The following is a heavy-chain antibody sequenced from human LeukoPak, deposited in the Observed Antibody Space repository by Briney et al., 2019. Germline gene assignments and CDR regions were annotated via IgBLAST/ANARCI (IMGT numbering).Heavy chain of an antibody. V-gene: IGHV3-15*01. CDR2: IKSKTDGGTT. D-gene: IGHD6-13*01. CDR1: GLTFSNAW. Sequence: GGSLRLSCAASGLTFSNAWMSWVRQAPGKGLEWVGRIKSKTDGGTTDYAAPVKGRFTISRDDSKNTLYLQMNSLKTEDTAVYYCTTDSSSWRASLGLFYYYYMDVWGKGTTVTVSS. CDR3: TTDSSSWRASLGLFYYYYMDV. J-gene: IGHJ6*03.